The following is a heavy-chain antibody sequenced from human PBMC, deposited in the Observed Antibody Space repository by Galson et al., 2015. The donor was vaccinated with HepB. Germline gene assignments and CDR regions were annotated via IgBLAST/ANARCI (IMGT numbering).Heavy chain of an antibody. V-gene: IGHV3-30-3*01. CDR1: GFTFSSYA. D-gene: IGHD5-12*01. CDR3: ARDLSRGYSGHDIDS. Sequence: SLRLSCAASGFTFSSYAMHWVRQAPGKGLEWVAVISHDGSDKNYADSVKGRFTISRDNSKNTLYLQMNSLRTEDMAVFYCARDLSRGYSGHDIDSWGQGTLVTVSS. J-gene: IGHJ4*02. CDR2: ISHDGSDK.